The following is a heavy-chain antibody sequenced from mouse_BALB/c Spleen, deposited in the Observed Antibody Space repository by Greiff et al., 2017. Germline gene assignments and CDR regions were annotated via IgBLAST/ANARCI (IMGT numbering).Heavy chain of an antibody. J-gene: IGHJ4*01. CDR3: ARGGGLYAMDY. V-gene: IGHV5-6-5*01. Sequence: EVKLVESGGGLVKPGGSLKLSCAASGFTFSSYAMSWVRQTPEKRLEWVASISSGGSTYYPDSVKGRFTISRDNARNILYLQMSSLRSEDTAMYYCARGGGLYAMDYWGQGTSVTVSS. CDR1: GFTFSSYA. CDR2: ISSGGST.